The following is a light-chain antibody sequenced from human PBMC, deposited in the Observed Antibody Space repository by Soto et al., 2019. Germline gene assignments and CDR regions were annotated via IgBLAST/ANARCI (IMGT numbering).Light chain of an antibody. CDR2: EAS. CDR1: QTVSSS. J-gene: IGKJ1*01. V-gene: IGKV3-11*01. Sequence: EIVLTQSPATLSLSPGERATLSCRASQTVSSSLAWYQQKPGQAPRLLIYEASNRATGIPARFSGSGSGADFTLTISRLEPEDFAVYYCQQYGSSWTFGQGTKVDIK. CDR3: QQYGSSWT.